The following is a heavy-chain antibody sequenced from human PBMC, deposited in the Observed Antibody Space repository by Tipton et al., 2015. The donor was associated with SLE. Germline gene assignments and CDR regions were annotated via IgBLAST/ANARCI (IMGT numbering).Heavy chain of an antibody. CDR1: GFTFDDYG. D-gene: IGHD6-19*01. V-gene: IGHV3-20*04. CDR3: AKGLIAVAGPDY. J-gene: IGHJ3*01. CDR2: INWNGGST. Sequence: SLRLSCAASGFTFDDYGMSWVRQAPGKGLEWVSGINWNGGSTDYADSVKGRFTISRDNAKNSLYLQMNSLRAEDTAVYYCAKGLIAVAGPDYWGQGTMVTVSS.